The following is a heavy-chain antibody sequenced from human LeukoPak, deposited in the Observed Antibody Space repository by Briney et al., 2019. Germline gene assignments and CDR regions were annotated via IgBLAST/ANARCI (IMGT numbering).Heavy chain of an antibody. V-gene: IGHV1-2*02. CDR2: IAHKSGAT. CDR3: GSGARGNSDVASFDY. D-gene: IGHD2-21*01. Sequence: ASVKVSCKASGYTFTDYYTHWVRQAPGQGFEWMGWIAHKSGATRFAQKFQGRVTLTRDTSITTAYMELNNLSPDDTAVYFWGSGARGNSDVASFDYWGQGTLVTVFS. J-gene: IGHJ4*02. CDR1: GYTFTDYY.